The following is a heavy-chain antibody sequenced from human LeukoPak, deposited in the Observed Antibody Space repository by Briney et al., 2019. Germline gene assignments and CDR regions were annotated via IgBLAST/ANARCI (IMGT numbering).Heavy chain of an antibody. Sequence: SETLSLTCTVSGGSISSYYWSWIRQHPGKGLEWIGYIYYSGSTYYNPSLKSRVTISVDTSKDQFSLKLSSVTAADTAVYYCARVAVVPAAIRAFDIWGQGTMVTVSS. J-gene: IGHJ3*02. V-gene: IGHV4-59*06. CDR3: ARVAVVPAAIRAFDI. CDR2: IYYSGST. D-gene: IGHD2-2*01. CDR1: GGSISSYY.